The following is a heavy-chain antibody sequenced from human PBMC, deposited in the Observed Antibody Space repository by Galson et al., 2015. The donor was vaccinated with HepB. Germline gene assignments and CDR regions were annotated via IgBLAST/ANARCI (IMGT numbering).Heavy chain of an antibody. CDR3: ARDSLTGDVYWYFDL. CDR2: IYSGGST. J-gene: IGHJ2*01. Sequence: SLRLSCAASGFTVSSNYMSWVRQAPGKGLEWVSVIYSGGSTYYADSVKGGFTISRDNSKNTLYLQMNSLRAEDTAVYYCARDSLTGDVYWYFDLWGRGTLVTVSS. V-gene: IGHV3-66*01. CDR1: GFTVSSNY. D-gene: IGHD7-27*01.